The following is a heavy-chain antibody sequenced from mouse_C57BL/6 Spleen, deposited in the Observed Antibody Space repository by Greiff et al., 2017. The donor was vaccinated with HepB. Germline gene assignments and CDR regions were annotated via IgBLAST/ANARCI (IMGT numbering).Heavy chain of an antibody. J-gene: IGHJ2*01. CDR2: INPNNGGT. CDR1: GYTFTDYY. V-gene: IGHV1-26*01. Sequence: EVKLQQSGPELVKPGASVKISCKASGYTFTDYYMNWVKQSHGKSLEWIGDINPNNGGTSYNQKFKGKATLTVDKSSSTAYMELRSLTSEDSAVYYCARHYYFDYWGQGTTLTVSS. CDR3: ARHYYFDY.